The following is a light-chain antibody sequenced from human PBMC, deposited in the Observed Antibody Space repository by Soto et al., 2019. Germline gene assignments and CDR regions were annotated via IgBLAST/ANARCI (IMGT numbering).Light chain of an antibody. CDR2: DAS. CDR1: QSVGIY. V-gene: IGKV3-11*01. Sequence: EVVLTQSPATLSLSPGERATLSCRASQSVGIYLAWYQHRPGQAPRLLIYDASNRATGILARFSGSGSGTDFTLTISSLEPEDFAVYYCQHRYSWPLTFGGGTRVEIK. CDR3: QHRYSWPLT. J-gene: IGKJ4*01.